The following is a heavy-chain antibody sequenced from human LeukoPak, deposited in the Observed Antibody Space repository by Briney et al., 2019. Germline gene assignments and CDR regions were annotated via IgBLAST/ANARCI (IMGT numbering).Heavy chain of an antibody. CDR3: AKAMMTFGGVIRTDAFDI. CDR1: GFTFSTFA. D-gene: IGHD3-16*01. CDR2: INNNGDST. J-gene: IGHJ3*02. V-gene: IGHV3-64D*06. Sequence: GGSLRLSCAASGFTFSTFAMHWVRQAPGKRLEYVSGINNNGDSTYYSDSVKARLTISRDNSKNTLFLQMASLRAEDTAVYYCAKAMMTFGGVIRTDAFDIWGQGTMVIVSS.